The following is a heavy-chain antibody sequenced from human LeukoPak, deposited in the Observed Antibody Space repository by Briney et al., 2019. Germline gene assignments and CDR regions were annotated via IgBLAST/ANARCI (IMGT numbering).Heavy chain of an antibody. V-gene: IGHV4-59*11. CDR1: GGSISGRY. CDR2: IFSTGAT. CDR3: ARFSTRFGSGCSEASCYVHY. Sequence: SETLSLTCTVSGGSISGRYWTWIRLPPGKGLELVGHIFSTGATHYNPSLRGRVTLSIDTTKNQFSLTLTSVNVEDTAVYYCARFSTRFGSGCSEASCYVHYWGQGTQATVSP. D-gene: IGHD2-2*01. J-gene: IGHJ4*02.